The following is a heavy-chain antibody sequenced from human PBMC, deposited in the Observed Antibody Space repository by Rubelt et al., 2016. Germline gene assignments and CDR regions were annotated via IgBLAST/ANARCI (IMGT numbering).Heavy chain of an antibody. CDR2: IYWDDAK. D-gene: IGHD6-13*01. V-gene: IGHV2-5*02. Sequence: QVTLKESGPVLVKPTETLTLTCTVSGFSLSTSGVGVGWIRQPPGKALEWLALIYWDDAKRYSPSLKSRRTITKDTSKNQVVLTRTNMDPVDTATYYCAATGVAAAGTWYNWFDPWGQGTLVTVSS. CDR1: GFSLSTSGVG. J-gene: IGHJ5*02. CDR3: AATGVAAAGTWYNWFDP.